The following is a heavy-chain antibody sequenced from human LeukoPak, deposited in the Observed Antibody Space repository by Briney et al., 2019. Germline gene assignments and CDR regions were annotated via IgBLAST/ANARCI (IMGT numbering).Heavy chain of an antibody. D-gene: IGHD2-15*01. CDR1: GFTFSSYG. Sequence: GRSLRLSCAASGFTFSSYGMHWVRQAPGKGLEWVAVISYDGSNKYYADSVKGRFTISRDNSKNTLYLQTNSLRAEDTAVYYCAKLPMEPGYCSGGSCSDIWGQGTMVTVSS. V-gene: IGHV3-30*18. CDR2: ISYDGSNK. J-gene: IGHJ3*02. CDR3: AKLPMEPGYCSGGSCSDI.